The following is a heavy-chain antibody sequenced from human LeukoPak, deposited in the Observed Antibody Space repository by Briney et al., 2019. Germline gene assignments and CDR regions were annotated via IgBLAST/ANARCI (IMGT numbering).Heavy chain of an antibody. CDR3: ARDLATSGSYLGEWYFDL. CDR2: ISHSGNI. CDR1: GGAVNSYY. V-gene: IGHV4-59*02. Sequence: SETLSLTCNVSGGAVNSYYWSWIRQTPGKGLEWIGYISHSGNIDYAPSLKSRVTISVDTSKNQFSLKLSSVTAADTAVYYCARDLATSGSYLGEWYFDLWGRGTLVTVSS. J-gene: IGHJ2*01. D-gene: IGHD1-26*01.